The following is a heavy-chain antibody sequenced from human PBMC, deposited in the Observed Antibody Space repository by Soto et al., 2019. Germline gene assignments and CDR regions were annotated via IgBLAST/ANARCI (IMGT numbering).Heavy chain of an antibody. V-gene: IGHV5-51*01. Sequence: PGESLKISCKGSGYSFTSYWIGWVRQMPGKGLEWMGIIYPGDSDTRYSPSFQGQVTISADKSISTAYLQWSSLKASDTAMYYCARGAKAFDFWSGYYPKDYFDYRGQGTLVTVSS. CDR1: GYSFTSYW. CDR2: IYPGDSDT. J-gene: IGHJ4*02. CDR3: ARGAKAFDFWSGYYPKDYFDY. D-gene: IGHD3-3*01.